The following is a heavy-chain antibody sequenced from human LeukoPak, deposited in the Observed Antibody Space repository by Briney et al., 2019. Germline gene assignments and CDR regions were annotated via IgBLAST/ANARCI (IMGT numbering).Heavy chain of an antibody. V-gene: IGHV3-7*03. J-gene: IGHJ4*02. CDR2: IKQDGSEK. D-gene: IGHD6-13*01. Sequence: GGSLRLSCAASGFTFSSYWMSWVRQAPGKGLEWVANIKQDGSEKFYVDSVKGRFTISRDNSKNTLYLQMNSLRAEDTAVYYCAKISSSWSAEYYFDYWGQGTLVTVSS. CDR3: AKISSSWSAEYYFDY. CDR1: GFTFSSYW.